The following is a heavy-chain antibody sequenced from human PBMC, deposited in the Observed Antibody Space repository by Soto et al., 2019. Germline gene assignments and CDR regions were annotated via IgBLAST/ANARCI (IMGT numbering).Heavy chain of an antibody. CDR1: SCPISSSGGYY. Sequence: TLSLTCTVSSCPISSSGGYYWSWIRQHPGKGLEWIGYIYYSGSTYYNPSLKSRVTISVDTSNNQFSLKLSSVTAADTAVYYCARAGHSSSTEGANWFDPWGQGTLVTVSS. CDR3: ARAGHSSSTEGANWFDP. V-gene: IGHV4-31*03. J-gene: IGHJ5*02. D-gene: IGHD6-6*01. CDR2: IYYSGST.